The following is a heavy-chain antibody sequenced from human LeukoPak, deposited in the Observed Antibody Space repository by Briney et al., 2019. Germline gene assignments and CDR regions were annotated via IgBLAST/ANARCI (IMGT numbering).Heavy chain of an antibody. Sequence: GGSLRLSRAASGFTFSDYTMNWVRQAPGKGLKWVSSISSGGTYKYYADSVKGRFTISRDNAQNSLYLQMNSLRAEDTAVYYCARDEMDYAFDIWGQGTMVTVSS. CDR3: ARDEMDYAFDI. V-gene: IGHV3-21*01. J-gene: IGHJ3*02. CDR2: ISSGGTYK. D-gene: IGHD5-24*01. CDR1: GFTFSDYT.